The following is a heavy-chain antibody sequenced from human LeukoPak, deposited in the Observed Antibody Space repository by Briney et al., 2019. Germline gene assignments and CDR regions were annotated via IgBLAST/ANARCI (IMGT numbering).Heavy chain of an antibody. Sequence: PGGSLRLSCAASGFTFSSYEMNWVRQPPGKGLEWVSSISSSSSYIYYADSVKGRFTISRDNAKNSLYLQMNSLRAEDTAVYYCARVFTIFGVGDWGQGTLVTVSS. CDR3: ARVFTIFGVGD. D-gene: IGHD3-3*01. V-gene: IGHV3-21*01. CDR1: GFTFSSYE. CDR2: ISSSSSYI. J-gene: IGHJ4*02.